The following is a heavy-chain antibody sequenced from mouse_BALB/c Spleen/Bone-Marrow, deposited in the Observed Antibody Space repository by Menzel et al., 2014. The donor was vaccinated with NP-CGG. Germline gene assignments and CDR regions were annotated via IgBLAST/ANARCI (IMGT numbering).Heavy chain of an antibody. CDR1: GFTFSSYG. J-gene: IGHJ1*01. Sequence: EVQVVATGGDLVQPGGSLKLSCVASGFTFSSYGMSWVRQTPDKRLELVAPINNNGGSTYYPDSVKGQFTISRDNAKNTLYLQMSSLKSEDTAMYYCARVYGWYFDVWGAGATVTVFS. CDR3: ARVYGWYFDV. D-gene: IGHD1-1*01. CDR2: INNNGGST. V-gene: IGHV5-6-3*01.